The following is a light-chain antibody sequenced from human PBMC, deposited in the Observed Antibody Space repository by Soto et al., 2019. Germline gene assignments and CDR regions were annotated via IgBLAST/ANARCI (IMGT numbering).Light chain of an antibody. CDR1: QSVSSNY. CDR3: QQYGSSPWT. J-gene: IGKJ1*01. CDR2: GAS. Sequence: DIVLTQSPGTLSLSPGERATLSCRASQSVSSNYLAWYQQKPGQAPRPLIYGASSRATGIPDRFSGSGAGTDFTLTISRLESEDLAVYYCQQYGSSPWTFGQGTKVDIK. V-gene: IGKV3-20*01.